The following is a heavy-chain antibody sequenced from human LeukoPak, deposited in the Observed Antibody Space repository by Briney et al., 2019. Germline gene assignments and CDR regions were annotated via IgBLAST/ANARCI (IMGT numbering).Heavy chain of an antibody. J-gene: IGHJ4*02. CDR1: GYSISSGYY. V-gene: IGHV4-38-2*02. CDR3: ARRGHGSGSPSWEPFDY. CDR2: IYHSGST. D-gene: IGHD3-10*01. Sequence: SETLSLTCTVSGYSISSGYYWGWIRQPPGKGLEWIGSIYHSGSTYYNPSLKSRVTISVDTSKNQFSLKLSSVTAADTAVYYCARRGHGSGSPSWEPFDYWGQGTLVTVSS.